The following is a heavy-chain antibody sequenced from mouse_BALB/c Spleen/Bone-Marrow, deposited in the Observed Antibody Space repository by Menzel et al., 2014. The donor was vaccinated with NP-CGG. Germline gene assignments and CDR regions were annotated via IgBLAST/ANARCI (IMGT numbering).Heavy chain of an antibody. D-gene: IGHD2-4*01. CDR2: IDPSDSYT. CDR1: GYTFTSYW. CDR3: TREITTRQGKDY. Sequence: QVQLQQSGSELVKPGASVKMSCKASGYTFTSYWMHWVKQRPGQGLEWIGVIDPSDSYTSYNQKFKGKATLTVDTSSSTAYMQLSSLTSEDSAVYYCTREITTRQGKDYWGEGTSVTVSP. J-gene: IGHJ4*01. V-gene: IGHV1S127*01.